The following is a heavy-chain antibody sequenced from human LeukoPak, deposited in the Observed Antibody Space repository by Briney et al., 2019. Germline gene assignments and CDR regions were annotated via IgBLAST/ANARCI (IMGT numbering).Heavy chain of an antibody. D-gene: IGHD1-26*01. CDR2: ITANGGST. Sequence: PGGSLRLSCAASGFTFSTYAMTWVRQAPGKGLAWVSSITANGGSTYYADSVKGRFTISRDNSKNTLYLQMNSLRADDTAVYHCARDSGSYLQPTDYWGQGTLVTVSS. CDR1: GFTFSTYA. CDR3: ARDSGSYLQPTDY. J-gene: IGHJ4*02. V-gene: IGHV3-23*01.